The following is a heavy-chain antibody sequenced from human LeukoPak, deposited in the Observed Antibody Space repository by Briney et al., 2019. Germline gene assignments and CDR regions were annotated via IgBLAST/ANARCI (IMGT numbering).Heavy chain of an antibody. CDR2: INPNSGGT. Sequence: ASVKVSCKSSGYTFTGYFMHWVRQAPGQGLEWIGWINPNSGGTNYAQKFQGRVTMTRDTSITTGYMELIRLRPDDTAVYYCARDRSSGWAGYAFDIWGQGTMVTVSS. CDR3: ARDRSSGWAGYAFDI. D-gene: IGHD6-19*01. V-gene: IGHV1-2*02. J-gene: IGHJ3*02. CDR1: GYTFTGYF.